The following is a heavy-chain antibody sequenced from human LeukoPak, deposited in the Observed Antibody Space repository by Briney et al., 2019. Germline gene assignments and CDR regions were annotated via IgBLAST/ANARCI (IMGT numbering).Heavy chain of an antibody. Sequence: PGGSLRLSCAASGFTFSSYWMHWVRQAPGKGLVWVSRINSDGSSTSYADSVKAPFTISRDNAKNTLYLQMNSLRAEDTAVYYCASIHDYSNFNWCDPWGQGALCTVSS. CDR3: ASIHDYSNFNWCDP. CDR1: GFTFSSYW. CDR2: INSDGSST. J-gene: IGHJ5*02. V-gene: IGHV3-74*01. D-gene: IGHD4-11*01.